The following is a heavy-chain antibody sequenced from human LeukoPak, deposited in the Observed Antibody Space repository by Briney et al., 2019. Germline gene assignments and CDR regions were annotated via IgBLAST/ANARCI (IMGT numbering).Heavy chain of an antibody. D-gene: IGHD3-10*01. J-gene: IGHJ4*02. V-gene: IGHV1-2*06. CDR1: GGTFSSYA. CDR2: INPNSGGT. Sequence: GASVKVSCKASGGTFSSYAISWVRQAPGQGLEWMGRINPNSGGTSYAQKFQGRVTLTRDTSITTAYMELTSLRSDDTAVYYCARDRGSGDVFDYWGQGTLVTVSS. CDR3: ARDRGSGDVFDY.